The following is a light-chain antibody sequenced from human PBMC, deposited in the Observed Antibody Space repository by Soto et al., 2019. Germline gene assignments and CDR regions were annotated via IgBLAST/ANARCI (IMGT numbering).Light chain of an antibody. J-gene: IGLJ2*01. CDR2: LDSDGSH. CDR1: SGHSSYA. V-gene: IGLV4-69*01. Sequence: QPVLTQSPSASASLGASVKLTCTLSSGHSSYAIAWHQQQPEKGPRDLMKLDSDGSHTKGDAIPDRFSGSSSGAERYPTISSLQSEDEADYYCQTWGTGIHVVFGGGTKVTVL. CDR3: QTWGTGIHVV.